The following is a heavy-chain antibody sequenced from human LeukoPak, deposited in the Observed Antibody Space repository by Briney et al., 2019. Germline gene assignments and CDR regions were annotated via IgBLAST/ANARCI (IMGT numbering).Heavy chain of an antibody. D-gene: IGHD6-13*01. J-gene: IGHJ3*02. V-gene: IGHV1-3*01. CDR3: ARGAAAARGAFDI. CDR1: GYTFTSYA. Sequence: ASVKVSCKASGYTFTSYAMHWARQAPGQRLEWMGWINAGNGNTKYSQKFQGRVTITRDTSASTAYMELSSLRSEDTAVYYCARGAAAARGAFDIWGQGTMVTVSS. CDR2: INAGNGNT.